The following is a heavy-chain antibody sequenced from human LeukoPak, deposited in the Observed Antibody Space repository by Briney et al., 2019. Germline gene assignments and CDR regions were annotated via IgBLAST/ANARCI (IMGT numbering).Heavy chain of an antibody. Sequence: PSQTLSLTCTVSGGSISSGSYYWSWIRQPAGKGLEWIGRIYTSGSTNYNPSLKSRVTISVDTSKNQFSLKLSSVTAADTAVYYCARERAGVVYLREFDPWGQGTLVTVSS. CDR3: ARERAGVVYLREFDP. V-gene: IGHV4-61*02. D-gene: IGHD2-15*01. J-gene: IGHJ5*02. CDR1: GGSISSGSYY. CDR2: IYTSGST.